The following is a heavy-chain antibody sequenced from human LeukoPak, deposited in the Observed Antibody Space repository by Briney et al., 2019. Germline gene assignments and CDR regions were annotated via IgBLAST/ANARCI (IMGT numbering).Heavy chain of an antibody. J-gene: IGHJ4*02. Sequence: PSETLSLTCTVSGGSISSYYWSWIRQPPGKGLEWIGYIYSSGSTNYNPSLKSRITISVDMSKNQFSLKLSSVTAADTAVYYCARFAYCGGHCWYYFDYWGQGSLVTVSS. V-gene: IGHV4-59*01. D-gene: IGHD2-21*02. CDR2: IYSSGST. CDR3: ARFAYCGGHCWYYFDY. CDR1: GGSISSYY.